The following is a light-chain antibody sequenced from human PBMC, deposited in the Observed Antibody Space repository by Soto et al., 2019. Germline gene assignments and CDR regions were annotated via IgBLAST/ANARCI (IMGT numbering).Light chain of an antibody. J-gene: IGKJ1*01. Sequence: EIVLTQSPGTLSLSPGERATLSCRASQSVSSYLAWYQQKPGQAPRLLVYDASTRATGIPDRFSGSGSGTDFTLTISRLEPEDVAVYYCQQYGSSPRTFGQGTKVEIK. CDR1: QSVSSY. V-gene: IGKV3-20*01. CDR3: QQYGSSPRT. CDR2: DAS.